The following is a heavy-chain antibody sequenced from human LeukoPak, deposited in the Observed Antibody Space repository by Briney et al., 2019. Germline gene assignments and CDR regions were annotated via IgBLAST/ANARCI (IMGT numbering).Heavy chain of an antibody. CDR1: GYTFSSYS. V-gene: IGHV3-48*02. CDR2: ISSSSSTI. Sequence: GGPLRLSCAASGYTFSSYSMNWVRQAPGKGLEWVSYISSSSSTIYYADSVKGRFTVSRDNAKNSLYLQMNSLRDEDTAVYYCARGLNTAIDYWGQGTLVTVSS. J-gene: IGHJ4*02. D-gene: IGHD5-18*01. CDR3: ARGLNTAIDY.